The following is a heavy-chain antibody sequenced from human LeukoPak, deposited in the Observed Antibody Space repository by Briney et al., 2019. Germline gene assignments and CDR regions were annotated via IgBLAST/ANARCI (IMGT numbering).Heavy chain of an antibody. J-gene: IGHJ4*02. Sequence: SETLSLTCTVSGGSISSSSYYWGWIRQPPGKGLEWIGSIYYSGSTYYNPSLKSRVTISVDTSKQQFSLKLSSVTAADTAVYYCARQTGAAAGSFDYWGQGTLVTVSS. CDR3: ARQTGAAAGSFDY. CDR2: IYYSGST. V-gene: IGHV4-39*01. D-gene: IGHD6-13*01. CDR1: GGSISSSSYY.